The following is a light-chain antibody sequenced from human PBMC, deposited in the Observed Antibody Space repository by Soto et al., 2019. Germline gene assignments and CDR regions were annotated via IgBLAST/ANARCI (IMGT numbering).Light chain of an antibody. CDR1: QSLLHSNGYNY. V-gene: IGKV2-28*01. CDR3: MQALQTPLT. J-gene: IGKJ4*01. CDR2: LGS. Sequence: DIVMTQSPLSLPVTPGEPASISFRSSQSLLHSNGYNYLDWYLQKPGQSPQLLIYLGSNRASGGPDRFSGRGSGTDFTLKISRVEAEDVGGFYCMQALQTPLTFGGGTKVEFK.